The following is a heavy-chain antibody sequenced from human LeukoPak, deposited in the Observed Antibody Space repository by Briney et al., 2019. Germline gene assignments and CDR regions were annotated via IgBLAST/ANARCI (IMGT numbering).Heavy chain of an antibody. J-gene: IGHJ4*02. CDR2: ISESGDKT. Sequence: GGSMRLSCAASGFSFSIYAMNWVRQAPGKGLEWVSSISESGDKTDYAHSVRGRFTISRDNSQNTLYLQMNRLRAEDTALYYCAKQWVDCWGQGTLVTVSS. D-gene: IGHD1-26*01. V-gene: IGHV3-23*01. CDR1: GFSFSIYA. CDR3: AKQWVDC.